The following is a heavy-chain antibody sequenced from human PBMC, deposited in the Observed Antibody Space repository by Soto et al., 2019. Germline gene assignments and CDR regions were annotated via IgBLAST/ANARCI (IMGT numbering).Heavy chain of an antibody. V-gene: IGHV1-18*01. CDR1: GYTFTGYG. D-gene: IGHD3-9*01. CDR3: ARVADYDILTGRVGP. Sequence: ASVKVSCKASGYTFTGYGISWVRQAPGQGLEWMGWISAYNGNTNYAQKLQGRGTMTTDTSTSTAYMELRSLRSDDTAVYYCARVADYDILTGRVGPWGQGTLVTVSS. CDR2: ISAYNGNT. J-gene: IGHJ5*02.